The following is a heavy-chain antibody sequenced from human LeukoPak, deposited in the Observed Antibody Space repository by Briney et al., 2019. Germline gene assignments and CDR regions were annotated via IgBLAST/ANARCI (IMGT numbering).Heavy chain of an antibody. CDR3: ARVTLMDAFDI. CDR1: GFTFSSYW. D-gene: IGHD3-16*01. J-gene: IGHJ3*02. Sequence: GGSLRLSCAASGFTFSSYWMSWVRQAPGKGLEWVANIKQDGSEKYYVDSVKGRFTISRDNAKNSLYLQMNSLRAEDTDVYYCARVTLMDAFDIWGQGTMVTVSS. V-gene: IGHV3-7*01. CDR2: IKQDGSEK.